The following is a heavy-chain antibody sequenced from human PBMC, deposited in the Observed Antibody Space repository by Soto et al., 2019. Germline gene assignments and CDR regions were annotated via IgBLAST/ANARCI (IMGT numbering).Heavy chain of an antibody. CDR1: GFTFSMYW. Sequence: TLSCAASGFTFSMYWMHWVLQVPGKGPEWVSRINDDGISTNYADSVKGRFTISRDNAKNTLYLQMNALRVEDTAVYYCTRGPRSTSTGTGAFWGQGTLVTVSS. CDR2: INDDGIST. J-gene: IGHJ4*02. CDR3: TRGPRSTSTGTGAF. V-gene: IGHV3-74*01. D-gene: IGHD1-1*01.